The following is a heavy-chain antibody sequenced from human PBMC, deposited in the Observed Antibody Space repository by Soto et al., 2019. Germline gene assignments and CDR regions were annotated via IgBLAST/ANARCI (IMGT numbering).Heavy chain of an antibody. D-gene: IGHD2-15*01. CDR3: AREGGNRNWFDP. J-gene: IGHJ5*02. Sequence: EVQLVESGGGLVQPGGSLRLSCAASGFTFSSYSMNWVRQAPGKGLEWVSYISSSSSTIYYADSVKGRFTISRDNSKNSREQQRNSFIYECKAVYYFAREGGNRNWFDPWGHGTLVTVSS. CDR1: GFTFSSYS. CDR2: ISSSSSTI. V-gene: IGHV3-48*02.